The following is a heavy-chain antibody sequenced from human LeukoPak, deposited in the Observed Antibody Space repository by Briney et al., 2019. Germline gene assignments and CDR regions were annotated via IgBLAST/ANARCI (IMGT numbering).Heavy chain of an antibody. J-gene: IGHJ4*02. Sequence: SETLSLTCTVSGGSISSDHWSWIRQPPGKGLEWIGYIYYRGSTNYNPSLKSRVTISVDTSKNQFSLKLSSVTAADTAVYYCARLSGYSSGHYYSDYWGQGTLVTVSS. CDR2: IYYRGST. CDR1: GGSISSDH. CDR3: ARLSGYSSGHYYSDY. D-gene: IGHD3-22*01. V-gene: IGHV4-59*13.